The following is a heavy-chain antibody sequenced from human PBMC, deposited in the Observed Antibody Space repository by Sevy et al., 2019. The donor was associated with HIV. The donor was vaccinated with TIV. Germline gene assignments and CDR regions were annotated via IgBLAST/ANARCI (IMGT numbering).Heavy chain of an antibody. J-gene: IGHJ4*02. CDR2: INPNSGGT. CDR1: GYTFTGYY. Sequence: ASVKVSCKASGYTFTGYYMHWVRQAPGQGLEWMGRINPNSGGTNYAQKFQGRVTMTSDTSISTAYMELSRLRSDATAVYYCARGSPHSYDSSGQNDYWGQGTLVTVSS. CDR3: ARGSPHSYDSSGQNDY. D-gene: IGHD3-22*01. V-gene: IGHV1-2*06.